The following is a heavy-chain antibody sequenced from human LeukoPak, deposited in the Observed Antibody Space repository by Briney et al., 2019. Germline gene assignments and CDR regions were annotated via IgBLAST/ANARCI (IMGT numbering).Heavy chain of an antibody. CDR2: IRSKADNYAT. J-gene: IGHJ4*02. CDR3: TQSNY. V-gene: IGHV3-73*01. Sequence: GGSLRLSCAASGFTFSGSPILWVRQASGKGLEWVGRIRSKADNYATAYAASVQGRCTISRDYSKSTAYLQLNSLKTEDTAVYYCTQSNYWGQGALVTVSS. CDR1: GFTFSGSP.